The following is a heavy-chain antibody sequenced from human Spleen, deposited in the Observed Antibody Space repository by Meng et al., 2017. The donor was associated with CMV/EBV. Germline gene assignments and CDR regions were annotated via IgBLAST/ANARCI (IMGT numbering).Heavy chain of an antibody. J-gene: IGHJ4*02. CDR1: GFSFDTYA. CDR2: IYVGSGNT. CDR3: AKDSRAWSYYLDS. D-gene: IGHD5-24*01. Sequence: ASGFSFDTYAMTWVRQAPGKGLEWVAVIYVGSGNTYYAGSVNGRFSISRDNSRNTLYLEMNSLRAEDTAVYYCAKDSRAWSYYLDSWGQGTLVTVSS. V-gene: IGHV3-23*03.